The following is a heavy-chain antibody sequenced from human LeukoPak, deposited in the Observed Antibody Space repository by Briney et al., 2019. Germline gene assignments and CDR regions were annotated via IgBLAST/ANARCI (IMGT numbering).Heavy chain of an antibody. D-gene: IGHD6-13*01. Sequence: GGSLRLSCAASGFTFSSYAMSWVRQAPGKGLEWVSAISGSGGSTYYADSVKGRFTISRDNSKNTLYLQMNCLRAEDTAVYYCAKDMYSSSWSRVSFYFDYWGQGTLVTVSS. CDR1: GFTFSSYA. J-gene: IGHJ4*02. V-gene: IGHV3-23*01. CDR3: AKDMYSSSWSRVSFYFDY. CDR2: ISGSGGST.